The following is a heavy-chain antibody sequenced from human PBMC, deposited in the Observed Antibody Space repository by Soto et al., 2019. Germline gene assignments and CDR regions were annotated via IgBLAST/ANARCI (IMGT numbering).Heavy chain of an antibody. Sequence: SETLSLTCTVSGGSISSGDYYWSWIRQPPGKGLEWIGYIYYSGSTYYNPSLKSRVTISVDTSKNQFSLKLSSVTAADTAVYYCVRAMVVTHTWFDPWGQGTLVTVSS. CDR2: IYYSGST. CDR1: GGSISSGDYY. J-gene: IGHJ5*02. V-gene: IGHV4-30-4*01. D-gene: IGHD2-21*02. CDR3: VRAMVVTHTWFDP.